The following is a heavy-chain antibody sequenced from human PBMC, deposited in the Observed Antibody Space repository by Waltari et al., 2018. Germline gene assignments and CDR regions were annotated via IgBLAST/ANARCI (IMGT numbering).Heavy chain of an antibody. CDR2: SYYRGRP. D-gene: IGHD3-3*01. V-gene: IGHV4-39*01. Sequence: QLQLQESGPGLVKPSETLSLTCTVSGGSISSSSYSWGWIRQPPGKGRVWIGSSYYRGRPAYHPSLKSRVTISVDTSQNQFSLKLSSVTAADTAVYYCARHPNYDFWSGYYYNYYYYMDVWGKGTTVTVSS. J-gene: IGHJ6*03. CDR1: GGSISSSSYS. CDR3: ARHPNYDFWSGYYYNYYYYMDV.